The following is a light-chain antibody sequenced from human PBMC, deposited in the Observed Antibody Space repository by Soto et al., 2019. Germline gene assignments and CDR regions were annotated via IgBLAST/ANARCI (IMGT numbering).Light chain of an antibody. J-gene: IGKJ1*01. Sequence: VMTQSPAFLSVSPGERATLSCRASQSISRNLAWYQQKPGQAPRLLIYAASTRATGLPARFSGSGSGTEFTLTISSLQSEDFAVYSCQQYNNWPLTFGQGTKVDIK. CDR3: QQYNNWPLT. CDR2: AAS. CDR1: QSISRN. V-gene: IGKV3-15*01.